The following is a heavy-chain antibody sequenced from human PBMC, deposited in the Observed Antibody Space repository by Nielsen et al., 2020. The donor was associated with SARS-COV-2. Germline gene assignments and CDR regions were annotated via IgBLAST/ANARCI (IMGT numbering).Heavy chain of an antibody. CDR1: GFTFDDYA. CDR2: ISWNSGSI. Sequence: SLKISCAASGFTFDDYAMHWVRQAPGKGLEWVSGISWNSGSIGYADSVKGRFTISRDNAKNSLYLQMNSLRAEDTALYYCAKLGLDYYGSGSYYEGDAFDIWGQGTMVTASS. D-gene: IGHD3-10*01. J-gene: IGHJ3*02. CDR3: AKLGLDYYGSGSYYEGDAFDI. V-gene: IGHV3-9*01.